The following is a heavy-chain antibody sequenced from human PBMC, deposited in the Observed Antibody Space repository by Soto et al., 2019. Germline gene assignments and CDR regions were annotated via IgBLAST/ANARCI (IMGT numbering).Heavy chain of an antibody. CDR2: VYYTGGT. D-gene: IGHD1-1*01. Sequence: QVQLQQSGPGLVKPSETLSLTCTVSSGPSSSHNWGWIRQPPGRGLEWIGYVYYTGGTSYNPSLKSRVTISAAASTNHISLTLSSVTAADPAVYYCVRQGIGNLHGLVDVWGQGTTVSVSS. V-gene: IGHV4-59*08. CDR3: VRQGIGNLHGLVDV. J-gene: IGHJ6*02. CDR1: SGPSSSHN.